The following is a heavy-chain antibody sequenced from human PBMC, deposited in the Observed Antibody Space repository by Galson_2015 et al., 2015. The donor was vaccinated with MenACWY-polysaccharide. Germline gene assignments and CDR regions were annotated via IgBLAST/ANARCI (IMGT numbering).Heavy chain of an antibody. CDR1: GYSISSGSY. Sequence: ETLSLTCAVSGYSISSGSYWGWIRQPPGKGLEWIGSIYHSGSTYYNPSLKSRVTISVDTSKNQFSLKLSSVTAADTAVYYCARVEKYSGSYYILHWGQGTLVTVSS. D-gene: IGHD1-26*01. CDR2: IYHSGST. V-gene: IGHV4-38-2*01. CDR3: ARVEKYSGSYYILH. J-gene: IGHJ4*02.